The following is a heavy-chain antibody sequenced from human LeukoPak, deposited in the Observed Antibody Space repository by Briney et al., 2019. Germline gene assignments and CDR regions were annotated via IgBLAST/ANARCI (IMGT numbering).Heavy chain of an antibody. V-gene: IGHV4-34*01. CDR3: ARLHDYTSDY. CDR1: GGSFSGYY. J-gene: IGHJ4*02. D-gene: IGHD4-4*01. CDR2: INHSGST. Sequence: SETLSLTCAVYGGSFSGYYWSWIRQPPGKGLEWIGEINHSGSTNYNPSLKSRVTISVDTSKNQFSLKLSSVTAADTAVYYCARLHDYTSDYWGQGTLVTVSS.